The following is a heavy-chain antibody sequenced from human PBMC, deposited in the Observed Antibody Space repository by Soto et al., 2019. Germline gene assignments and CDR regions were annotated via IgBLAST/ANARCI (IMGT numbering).Heavy chain of an antibody. J-gene: IGHJ5*02. Sequence: GGSLRLSCAASGFTFSSYSMNWVRQAPGKGLEWVSYISSSSSTIYYADSVKGRFTISRDNAKNSLYLQMNSLRDEDTAVYYCARDLGLYSGSPRGVWFDPWGQGTLVTVSS. CDR1: GFTFSSYS. V-gene: IGHV3-48*02. D-gene: IGHD1-26*01. CDR3: ARDLGLYSGSPRGVWFDP. CDR2: ISSSSSTI.